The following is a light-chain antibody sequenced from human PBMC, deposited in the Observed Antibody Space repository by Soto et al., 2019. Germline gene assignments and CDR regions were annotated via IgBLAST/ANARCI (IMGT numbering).Light chain of an antibody. Sequence: QSVLTQPPSVSGSPGQSVTISCTGTSSDVGSYNRVSWYQQPPGTAPKLMIYEVSNRPSGVPDRFSGSKSGNTASLTISGLQAEDEADYYCSLYSISTAYLFGTGTKVTVL. CDR2: EVS. V-gene: IGLV2-18*01. CDR3: SLYSISTAYL. CDR1: SSDVGSYNR. J-gene: IGLJ1*01.